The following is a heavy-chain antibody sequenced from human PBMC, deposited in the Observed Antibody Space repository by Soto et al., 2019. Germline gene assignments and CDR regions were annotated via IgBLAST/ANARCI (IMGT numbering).Heavy chain of an antibody. Sequence: SGATLVNPTQTLTLTCTFSGSSLSTSGVGVGWIRQPTVKALEWLALIYWNDDKRYSPSVKIRLTITKGTSKNQVVITMTNMDTVDTATYYCAHRSDQYYXWGQGTLVTVSX. CDR1: GSSLSTSGVG. CDR2: IYWNDDK. J-gene: IGHJ5*02. CDR3: AHRSDQYYX. D-gene: IGHD2-2*01. V-gene: IGHV2-5*01.